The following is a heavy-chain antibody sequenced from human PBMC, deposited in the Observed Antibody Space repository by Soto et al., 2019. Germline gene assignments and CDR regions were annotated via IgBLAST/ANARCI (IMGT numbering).Heavy chain of an antibody. J-gene: IGHJ6*02. CDR2: TYSTGNT. Sequence: SETLSLTCTVFCDSIRSSSYWRWLRQPPGKGLEWIGSTYSTGNTYYNPSLNSQVTISVDTSKNQFSLNVISVTAADTAVYYCRGSRRYITDVWGQGTTVTVSS. CDR1: CDSIRSSSY. CDR3: RGSRRYITDV. V-gene: IGHV4-39*01. D-gene: IGHD6-13*01.